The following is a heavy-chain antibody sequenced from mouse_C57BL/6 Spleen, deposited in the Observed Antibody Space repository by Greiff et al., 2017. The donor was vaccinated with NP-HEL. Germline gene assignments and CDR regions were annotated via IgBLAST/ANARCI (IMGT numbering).Heavy chain of an antibody. CDR1: GYSITSGYY. CDR3: AREDDGYHAMDY. CDR2: ISYDGSN. J-gene: IGHJ4*01. D-gene: IGHD2-3*01. V-gene: IGHV3-6*01. Sequence: VQLQQSGPGLVKPSQSLSLTCSVTGYSITSGYYWNWIRQFPGNKLEWMGYISYDGSNNYNPSLKNRISITRDISKNQFFLKLNSVTTEDTSTYYCAREDDGYHAMDYWGQGTSVTVSS.